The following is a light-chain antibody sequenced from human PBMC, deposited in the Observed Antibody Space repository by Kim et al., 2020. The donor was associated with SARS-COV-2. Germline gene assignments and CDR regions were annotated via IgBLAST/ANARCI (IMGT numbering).Light chain of an antibody. CDR3: SSYTSISTWV. CDR1: SSVVGVYNY. J-gene: IGLJ3*02. CDR2: DVS. Sequence: GQSITISRTRTSSVVGVYNYVSRYQLHPGKAPKLMIYDVSNRPSWVSNRFSGSKSGNTASLTISVLQAEDEADYYCSSYTSISTWVFGGGTQLTVL. V-gene: IGLV2-14*03.